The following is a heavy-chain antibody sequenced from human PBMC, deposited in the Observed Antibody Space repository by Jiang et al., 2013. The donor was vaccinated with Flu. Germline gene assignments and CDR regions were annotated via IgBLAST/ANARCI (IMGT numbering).Heavy chain of an antibody. J-gene: IGHJ3*02. CDR2: ISGGGGDGT. V-gene: IGHV3-23*04. Sequence: VQLVESGGGLVQPGGSLRLSCAASGFTFSNYAMSWVRQAPGKGLEWVSSISGGGGDGTYFADSVKGRFTVSRDNSKNTLYLQMNSLRAEDTAVYYCAKLMDYFDSGGTFDIWGQGTMVTVSS. CDR3: AKLMDYFDSGGTFDI. CDR1: GFTFSNYA. D-gene: IGHD3-22*01.